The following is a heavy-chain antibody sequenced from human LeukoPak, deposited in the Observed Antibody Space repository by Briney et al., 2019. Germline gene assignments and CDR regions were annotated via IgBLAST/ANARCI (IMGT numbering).Heavy chain of an antibody. CDR2: ISSSSSNI. Sequence: GRSLRLSCAASGFTFNNYGMHWLRQAPGKGLEWVSSISSSSSNIYYADSVKGRFTISRDNAKNSLYLQMNSLRAEDTAVYYCSRDFQGWGQGTLVTVSS. CDR1: GFTFNNYG. V-gene: IGHV3-21*01. J-gene: IGHJ4*02. CDR3: SRDFQG.